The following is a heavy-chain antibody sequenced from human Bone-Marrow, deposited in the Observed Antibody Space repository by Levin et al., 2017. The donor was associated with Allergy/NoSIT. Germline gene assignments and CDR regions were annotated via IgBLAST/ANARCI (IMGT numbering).Heavy chain of an antibody. CDR3: TTSDVILYCSSTSCDDLDY. Sequence: TGGSLRLSCAASGFTFSNAWMSWVRQAPGKGLEWVGRIKSKTDGGTTDYAAPVKGRFTISRDDSKNTLYLQMNSLKTEDTAVYYCTTSDVILYCSSTSCDDLDYWGQGTLVTVSS. D-gene: IGHD2-2*01. CDR1: GFTFSNAW. J-gene: IGHJ4*02. V-gene: IGHV3-15*01. CDR2: IKSKTDGGTT.